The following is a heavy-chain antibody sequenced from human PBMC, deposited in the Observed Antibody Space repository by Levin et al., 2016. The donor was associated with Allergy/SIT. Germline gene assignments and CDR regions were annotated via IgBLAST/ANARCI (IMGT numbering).Heavy chain of an antibody. J-gene: IGHJ5*02. CDR1: GGSISGNY. V-gene: IGHV4-59*01. CDR2: IYYTGST. Sequence: SETLSLTCSVSGGSISGNYWSWIRQPPGKGLEWIGYIYYTGSTNYNPSLKSRVTISVDTSKNQFSLRLTSVTAADTAVYYCAKQYSSGPLDWFDPWGQGTRVTVSS. CDR3: AKQYSSGPLDWFDP. D-gene: IGHD6-19*01.